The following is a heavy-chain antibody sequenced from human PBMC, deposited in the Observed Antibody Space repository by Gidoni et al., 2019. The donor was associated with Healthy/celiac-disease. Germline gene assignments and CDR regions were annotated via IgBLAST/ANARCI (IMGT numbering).Heavy chain of an antibody. CDR3: ASLFLVPTPYYYYGMDV. CDR2: IKQDGSEK. V-gene: IGHV3-7*03. Sequence: EVQLVESGGGLVQPGGSLRLHCAAPGFPFSCVWMRWVRQAPGKGLEWVANIKQDGSEKYYVDSVKGRFTISRDNAKNSLYLQMNSLRAEDTAVYYCASLFLVPTPYYYYGMDVWGQGTTVTVSS. J-gene: IGHJ6*02. CDR1: GFPFSCVW. D-gene: IGHD1-26*01.